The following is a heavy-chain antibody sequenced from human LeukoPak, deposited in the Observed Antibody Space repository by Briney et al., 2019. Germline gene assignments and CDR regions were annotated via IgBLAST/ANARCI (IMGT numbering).Heavy chain of an antibody. J-gene: IGHJ4*02. Sequence: SETLSLTCTVSGGSISSYYWSWIRQPAGKGLEWIGRIYTSGSTNYNPSLKSRVTMSVDTSKNQFSLKLSSVTAADTAVYYCARDRPRYCSSTSCYSPHQFDYWGQGTLVTVSS. V-gene: IGHV4-4*07. D-gene: IGHD2-2*01. CDR2: IYTSGST. CDR3: ARDRPRYCSSTSCYSPHQFDY. CDR1: GGSISSYY.